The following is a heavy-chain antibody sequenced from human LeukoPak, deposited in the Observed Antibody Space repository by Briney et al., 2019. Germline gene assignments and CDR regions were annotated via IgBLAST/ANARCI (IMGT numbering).Heavy chain of an antibody. CDR2: ISSEERTT. Sequence: GGSLRLXCAASGFTFSSYWMHWVRQAPGKGLVWVSRISSEERTTNYADSVKGRFTISRDNTRNTVYLQMNSLRAEDTAMYYCARVPAYGNYRRAFDIWGQGAMVIVSS. J-gene: IGHJ3*02. CDR3: ARVPAYGNYRRAFDI. V-gene: IGHV3-74*01. CDR1: GFTFSSYW. D-gene: IGHD4-11*01.